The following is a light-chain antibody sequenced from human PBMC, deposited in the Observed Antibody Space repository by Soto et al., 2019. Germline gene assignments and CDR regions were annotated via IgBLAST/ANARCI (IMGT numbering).Light chain of an antibody. CDR2: AAS. Sequence: DIQMTQSPSTLSASVGDRVTITCRASQGISSYLAWYQQKPGKAPKLLIYAASTLQSGVPSRFSGSGSGTDFTLTISSLQAEDVAVYYCQQYYSTPPTFGQGTKVDIK. CDR1: QGISSY. CDR3: QQYYSTPPT. J-gene: IGKJ1*01. V-gene: IGKV1-9*01.